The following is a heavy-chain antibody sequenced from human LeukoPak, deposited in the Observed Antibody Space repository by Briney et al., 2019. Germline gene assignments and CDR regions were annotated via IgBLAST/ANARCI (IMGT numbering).Heavy chain of an antibody. Sequence: ASVKVSCKASGYTFTSYGISWVRQAPGQGLEWMGWINPNSGGTNYAQKFQGRVTMTRDTSISTAYMELSRLRSDDTAVYYCASGIAAAGHGYYYYMDVWGKGTTVTVSS. J-gene: IGHJ6*03. V-gene: IGHV1-2*02. D-gene: IGHD6-13*01. CDR2: INPNSGGT. CDR1: GYTFTSYG. CDR3: ASGIAAAGHGYYYYMDV.